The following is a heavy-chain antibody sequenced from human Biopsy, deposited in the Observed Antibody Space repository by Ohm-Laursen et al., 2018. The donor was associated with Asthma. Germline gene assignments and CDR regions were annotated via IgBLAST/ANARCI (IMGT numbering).Heavy chain of an antibody. J-gene: IGHJ5*02. CDR2: VKPNSGGT. Sequence: SVKVSCKTSGYTFIGCHIHWMRQAPGQGLEWMGRVKPNSGGTNYAQKFQGRVTINRETSISTAYMEVSRLRSDDTAVYYCARGQKSAGDRWFDPWGQGTLVTVSS. D-gene: IGHD6-13*01. CDR1: GYTFIGCH. CDR3: ARGQKSAGDRWFDP. V-gene: IGHV1-2*06.